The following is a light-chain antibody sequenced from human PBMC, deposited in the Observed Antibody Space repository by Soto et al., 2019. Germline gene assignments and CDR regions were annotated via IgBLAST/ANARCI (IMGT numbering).Light chain of an antibody. CDR3: QQYNNWPRT. CDR2: GAS. Sequence: ERVMTQSPGTMSVSPGERATLSCRASQSVANNLAWYQQKPDQAPRLLIFGASTRATGIPARFSGSGSGTGFTLTISSLQSEDFAIYYCQQYNNWPRTFGQGTKVDIK. V-gene: IGKV3-15*01. CDR1: QSVANN. J-gene: IGKJ1*01.